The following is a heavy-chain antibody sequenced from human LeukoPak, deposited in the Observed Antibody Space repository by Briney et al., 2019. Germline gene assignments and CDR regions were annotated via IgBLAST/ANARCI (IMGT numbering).Heavy chain of an antibody. CDR3: ARDNSVEDTAWWFDP. J-gene: IGHJ5*02. V-gene: IGHV1-46*01. CDR2: INPSGGST. CDR1: GYTFTSYY. D-gene: IGHD1-1*01. Sequence: ASVKVSCKASGYTFTSYYMHWVRQAPGQGLEWMGIINPSGGSTSYAQKFQGRVTMTRDMSTSTDYMELSSLKSEDTAVYYCARDNSVEDTAWWFDPWGQGTLVTVSS.